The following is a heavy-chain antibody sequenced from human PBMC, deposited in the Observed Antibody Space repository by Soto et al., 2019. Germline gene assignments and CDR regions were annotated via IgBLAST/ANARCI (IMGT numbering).Heavy chain of an antibody. D-gene: IGHD3-9*01. V-gene: IGHV1-46*01. CDR3: ARDRQTTWFRNGMDV. J-gene: IGHJ6*02. CDR1: GDTFTDYY. Sequence: ASVKVSCKASGDTFTDYYIHWVRQAPGQGLEWMGVIRPTGDFTNYAQKFQGRVTMTRDTSTSTVYMVLSSLKSEDTAVYYCARDRQTTWFRNGMDVWGQGTTVTVSS. CDR2: IRPTGDFT.